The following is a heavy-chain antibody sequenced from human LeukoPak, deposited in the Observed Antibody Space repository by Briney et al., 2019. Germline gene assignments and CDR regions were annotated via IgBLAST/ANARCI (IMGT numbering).Heavy chain of an antibody. J-gene: IGHJ6*03. CDR3: ARDVYPPSGSYGDYYYYYYMDV. CDR1: GGSFSGYY. Sequence: PSETLSLTCAVYGGSFSGYYWSWIRQPPGKGLEWIGYIYYSGSTNYNPSLKSRVTISVDTSKNQFSLKLSSVTAADTAVYYCARDVYPPSGSYGDYYYYYYMDVWGKGTTVTVSS. V-gene: IGHV4-59*12. D-gene: IGHD1-26*01. CDR2: IYYSGST.